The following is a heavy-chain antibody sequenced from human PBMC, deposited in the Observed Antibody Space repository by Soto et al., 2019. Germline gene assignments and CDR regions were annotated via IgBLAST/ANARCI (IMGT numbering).Heavy chain of an antibody. J-gene: IGHJ4*02. V-gene: IGHV3-23*01. Sequence: GGSLRLSCAASGFTFSSYAMSWVRQAPGKGLEWVSGISGSGGSTYYADSVKGRFTISRDNSKNTLYLQTNSLRAEDTAVYYCAKDRKSGSGWYWDYWGQGTLVTVSS. D-gene: IGHD6-19*01. CDR2: ISGSGGST. CDR1: GFTFSSYA. CDR3: AKDRKSGSGWYWDY.